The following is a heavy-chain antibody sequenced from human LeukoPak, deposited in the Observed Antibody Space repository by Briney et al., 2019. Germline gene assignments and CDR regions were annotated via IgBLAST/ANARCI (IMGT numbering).Heavy chain of an antibody. J-gene: IGHJ6*02. V-gene: IGHV3-66*01. D-gene: IGHD6-13*01. CDR1: GFTVSSNY. Sequence: GGSLRLSCAASGFTVSSNYMSWVRQAPGKGLEWVSVIYSGGSTYYADSVKGRFTISRDNSKNTLYLQMNSLRAEDTAVYHCARARAAAGTRFAYYYYGMDVWGQGTTVTVSS. CDR3: ARARAAAGTRFAYYYYGMDV. CDR2: IYSGGST.